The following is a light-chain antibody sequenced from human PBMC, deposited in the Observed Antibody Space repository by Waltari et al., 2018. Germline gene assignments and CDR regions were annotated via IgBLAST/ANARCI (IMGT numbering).Light chain of an antibody. CDR1: QDITNY. V-gene: IGKV1-33*01. CDR3: QRYDNLPIFA. CDR2: DAS. Sequence: DIQLTQSPPSLSASVGDRVTFTCRASQDITNYLNWYQQKPGKAPKLLIHDASKLEIGVPSRFSGSQSGTHFTLTISSLQPEDIGTYYCQRYDNLPIFAFGPGTKVEI. J-gene: IGKJ3*01.